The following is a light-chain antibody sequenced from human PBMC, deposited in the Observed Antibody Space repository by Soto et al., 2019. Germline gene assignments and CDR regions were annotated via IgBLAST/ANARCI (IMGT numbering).Light chain of an antibody. V-gene: IGKV3-11*01. CDR2: DAS. J-gene: IGKJ4*01. CDR3: QQRSNWPLT. Sequence: ETVLTQSPATLSLSPGERATLSCRAGQSVSSYLAWYQQKPGQAPRLLIYDASNRATGIPARFSGSGSGTDFTLTISSLEPADFAVYYCQQRSNWPLTFGGGAKV. CDR1: QSVSSY.